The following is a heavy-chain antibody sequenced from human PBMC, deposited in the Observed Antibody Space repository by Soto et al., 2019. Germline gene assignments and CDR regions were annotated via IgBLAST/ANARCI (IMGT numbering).Heavy chain of an antibody. CDR2: INPSGGST. CDR1: GYTFTSYY. CDR3: ARDRPPAVSGMYYFDY. Sequence: QVQLVQSGAEVKKPGASVKVSCKASGYTFTSYYMHWVRQAPGQGLEWMGIINPSGGSTRYAQKFQGRVTMTRDTSTSTVYMELSSLRSEDTAVYYCARDRPPAVSGMYYFDYWGQGTLVTVSS. J-gene: IGHJ4*02. D-gene: IGHD6-19*01. V-gene: IGHV1-46*03.